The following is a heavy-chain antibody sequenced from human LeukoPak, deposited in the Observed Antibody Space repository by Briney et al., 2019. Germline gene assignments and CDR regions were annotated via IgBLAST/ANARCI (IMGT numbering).Heavy chain of an antibody. J-gene: IGHJ4*02. D-gene: IGHD3-22*01. V-gene: IGHV4-34*09. CDR1: GGSFSGYY. Sequence: PSETLSLTCAVYGGSFSGYYWSWIRQPPGKGLEWIGEINHSGSTNYNPSLKSRVTISVDTSKNQFSLKLSSVTAADTAVYYCASYSIGSVNLGYWGQGTLVTVSS. CDR3: ASYSIGSVNLGY. CDR2: INHSGST.